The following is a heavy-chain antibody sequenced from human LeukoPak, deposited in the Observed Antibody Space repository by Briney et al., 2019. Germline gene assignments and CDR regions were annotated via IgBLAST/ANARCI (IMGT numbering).Heavy chain of an antibody. CDR1: GGTFSSYA. CDR3: ASGSSGGSYPYYFDY. Sequence: ASVKVSCKASGGTFSSYAISWVRQAPGQGLEWMGGIIPIFGTANCAQKFQGRVTITADESTSTAYMELSSLRSEDTAVYYCASGSSGGSYPYYFDYWGQETLVTVSS. D-gene: IGHD1-26*01. J-gene: IGHJ4*02. CDR2: IIPIFGTA. V-gene: IGHV1-69*13.